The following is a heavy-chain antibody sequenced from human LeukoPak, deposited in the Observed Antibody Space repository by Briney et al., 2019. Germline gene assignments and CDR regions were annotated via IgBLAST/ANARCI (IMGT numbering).Heavy chain of an antibody. CDR1: GFTFSGYA. Sequence: PGGSLRLSCAASGFTFSGYAMNWVRQAPGKGLEWVSHIYSSDTTYADSVKGRFTISRDNAKNSLYLQMNSLRDEGTAVYYCARDLHYAFDIWGQGTMVTASS. J-gene: IGHJ3*02. CDR3: ARDLHYAFDI. V-gene: IGHV3-48*02. D-gene: IGHD3-10*01. CDR2: IYSSDTT.